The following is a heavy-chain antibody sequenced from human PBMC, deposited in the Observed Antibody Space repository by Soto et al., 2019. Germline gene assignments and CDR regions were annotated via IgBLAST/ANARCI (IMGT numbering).Heavy chain of an antibody. CDR2: VSVNNRAS. CDR3: VRDQQYLRVSGNWLDY. Sequence: ASVKVSCKASGYTSADFGISGVQQSPGQGLESMGRVSVNNRASNPASKVQGRITMTLDTSTGVSYMALRSLRSDDTAIYYCVRDQQYLRVSGNWLDYWDRGTLVTFSS. CDR1: GYTSADFG. D-gene: IGHD2-2*01. J-gene: IGHJ5*01. V-gene: IGHV1-18*04.